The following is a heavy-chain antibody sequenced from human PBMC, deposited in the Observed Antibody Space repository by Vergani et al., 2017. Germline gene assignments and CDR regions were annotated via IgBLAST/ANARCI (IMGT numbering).Heavy chain of an antibody. V-gene: IGHV1-69*02. D-gene: IGHD5-18*01. CDR2: IIPILGIA. Sequence: QVQLVQSGAEVKKPGSSVKVSCKASGGTFSSYTISWVRQAPGQGLEWLGRIIPILGIANYAQKFQGRVTITADKSTSTAYMELSSLRSEDTAVYYCADVDKAMVTDYWGQGTLVTVSS. CDR1: GGTFSSYT. CDR3: ADVDKAMVTDY. J-gene: IGHJ4*02.